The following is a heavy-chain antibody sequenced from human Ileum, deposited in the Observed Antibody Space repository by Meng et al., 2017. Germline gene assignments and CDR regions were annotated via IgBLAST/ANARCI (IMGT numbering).Heavy chain of an antibody. D-gene: IGHD7-27*01. CDR1: GDSVISGSYY. CDR3: TRDQTSNGWGSFDS. CDR2: INYSGTA. Sequence: QVQLWESGPGLVRPAETLSLTCSVSGDSVISGSYYWNWIRQSAGKGLEWIGYINYSGTAYYNASLGSRVSMSIDTSKNQFSLKLTSVTAADTAVYYCTRDQTSNGWGSFDSWGQGTLVTVSS. V-gene: IGHV4-61*01. J-gene: IGHJ4*02.